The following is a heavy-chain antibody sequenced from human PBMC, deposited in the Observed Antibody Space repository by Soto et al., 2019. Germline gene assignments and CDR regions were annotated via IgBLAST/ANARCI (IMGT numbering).Heavy chain of an antibody. CDR1: GGTFSSYT. J-gene: IGHJ6*03. CDR3: ARVNYDFWSGLPHYYMDV. CDR2: IIPILGIA. V-gene: IGHV1-69*02. D-gene: IGHD3-3*01. Sequence: SVKVSCKASGGTFSSYTISWVRQAPGQGLEWMGRIIPILGIANYAQKFQGRVTITADKSTSTAYMELSSLRSEDTAVYYCARVNYDFWSGLPHYYMDVWGKGTTVTV.